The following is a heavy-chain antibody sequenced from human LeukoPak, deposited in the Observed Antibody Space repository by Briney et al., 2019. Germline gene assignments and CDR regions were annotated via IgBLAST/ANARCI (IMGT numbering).Heavy chain of an antibody. D-gene: IGHD1-14*01. CDR1: GFTFSNYV. CDR3: AGGSNHWFDP. CDR2: ISSNGDST. J-gene: IGHJ5*02. Sequence: GGSLRLSCAASGFTFSNYVMHWVRQAPGKGLEYISVISSNGDSTYYANSVKGRFTISRDNSKNTLFLQMGSLRADDMAVYYCAGGSNHWFDPWGQGTLVTVSS. V-gene: IGHV3-64*01.